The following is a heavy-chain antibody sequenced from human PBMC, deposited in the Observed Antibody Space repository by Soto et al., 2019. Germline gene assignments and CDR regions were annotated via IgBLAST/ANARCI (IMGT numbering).Heavy chain of an antibody. CDR3: ARDLTGSGTY. V-gene: IGHV3-74*01. J-gene: IGHJ4*02. D-gene: IGHD2-15*01. CDR1: GFTLSSYW. CDR2: INSDGSTT. Sequence: GGSLRLSCAASGFTLSSYWMHWVRQAPGKGLVWVSRINSDGSTTSYVDSVKGRFTISRDNAKNTLDLQMNSLRVEDTAVYYCARDLTGSGTYWGQGTLVTVSS.